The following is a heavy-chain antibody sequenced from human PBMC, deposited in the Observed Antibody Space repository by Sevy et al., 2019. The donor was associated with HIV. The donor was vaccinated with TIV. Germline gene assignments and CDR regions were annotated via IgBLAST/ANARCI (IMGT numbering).Heavy chain of an antibody. Sequence: GGSLRLSCAASGFTFREAWMSWVRQAPGKGLEWVGRIKSKTDAATRDFAAPVRGRVSISRDDSANTVYLVMNNLKPEDTGVYYCAAGTGSSDFDYWGQWTLVTVSS. D-gene: IGHD1-26*01. J-gene: IGHJ4*02. CDR1: GFTFREAW. V-gene: IGHV3-15*01. CDR3: AAGTGSSDFDY. CDR2: IKSKTDAATR.